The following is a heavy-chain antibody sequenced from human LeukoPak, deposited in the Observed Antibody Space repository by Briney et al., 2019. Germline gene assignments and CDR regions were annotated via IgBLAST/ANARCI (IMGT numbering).Heavy chain of an antibody. V-gene: IGHV4-39*01. J-gene: IGHJ5*02. CDR3: ARSRKYGAVTTYSWFDP. D-gene: IGHD4-17*01. Sequence: SETLSLTCTVPGAPISSSTYYWGWIRQPPGRGLEWIARVSYTGSTTYNPSLKSRVTISVDTSKTQFSLKLSSVTAADTAVYYCARSRKYGAVTTYSWFDPWGRGTLVIVSS. CDR2: VSYTGST. CDR1: GAPISSSTYY.